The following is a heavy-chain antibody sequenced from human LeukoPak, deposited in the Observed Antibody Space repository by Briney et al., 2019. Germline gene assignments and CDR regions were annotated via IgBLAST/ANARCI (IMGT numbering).Heavy chain of an antibody. D-gene: IGHD3-16*01. Sequence: GGSLRLSRAASGFTFNNYWMHWVRQAPGKGLVWVSRIHTDGSVTNYADSVKGRFTISRDNAKNTLYLQMNNLRAEDTAVYYCAKEGAVLGEYYYYHMDVWGKGTTVTVSS. V-gene: IGHV3-74*01. CDR1: GFTFNNYW. J-gene: IGHJ6*03. CDR2: IHTDGSVT. CDR3: AKEGAVLGEYYYYHMDV.